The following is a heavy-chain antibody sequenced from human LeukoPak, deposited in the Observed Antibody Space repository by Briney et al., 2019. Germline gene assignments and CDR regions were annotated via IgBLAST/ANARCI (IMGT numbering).Heavy chain of an antibody. D-gene: IGHD3-22*01. J-gene: IGHJ4*02. Sequence: GGSLRLSWAGSEFNFSSFTMNWVRQAPGRGLEWVSSIISSSSYIYYADSVMGRFTISRDNRKNSLYLQMNRLRAEDTAVYYCARDHYYDSSGNYYGGYYFDYWGQGTLVTVSS. CDR2: IISSSSYI. CDR3: ARDHYYDSSGNYYGGYYFDY. V-gene: IGHV3-21*01. CDR1: EFNFSSFT.